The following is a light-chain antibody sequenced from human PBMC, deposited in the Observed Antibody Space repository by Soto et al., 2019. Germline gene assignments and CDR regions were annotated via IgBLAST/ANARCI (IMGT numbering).Light chain of an antibody. Sequence: EIVLTQSPGTLSLSPGERATLSCRASQSVSSSYLAWYQQKPGQAPRLLIYGASSRATGIPKMFSGSGSGTDFLLTISRLEPEDFAVYYYQQYGSSPYTFGQGTKLEIK. J-gene: IGKJ2*01. V-gene: IGKV3-20*01. CDR3: QQYGSSPYT. CDR2: GAS. CDR1: QSVSSSY.